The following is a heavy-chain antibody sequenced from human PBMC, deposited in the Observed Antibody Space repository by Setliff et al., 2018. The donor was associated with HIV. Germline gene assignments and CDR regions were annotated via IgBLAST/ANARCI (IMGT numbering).Heavy chain of an antibody. D-gene: IGHD6-19*01. J-gene: IGHJ6*02. V-gene: IGHV1-18*01. Sequence: ASVKVSCKASGYTFKTYGISWVRQAPGHGLEWMGWISPYNGNTNYAQNFQGRVTMTMDTSTSRAYMELKSLTSDDTAAYFCARLGSGWSDSYYYAMDVWGQGTTVTVSS. CDR1: GYTFKTYG. CDR3: ARLGSGWSDSYYYAMDV. CDR2: ISPYNGNT.